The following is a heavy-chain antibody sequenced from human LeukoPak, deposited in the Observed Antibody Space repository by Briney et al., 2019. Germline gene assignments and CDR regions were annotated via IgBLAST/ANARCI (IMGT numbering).Heavy chain of an antibody. J-gene: IGHJ4*02. CDR3: AREIVGGFNPGAY. CDR1: GGSISSYY. V-gene: IGHV4-59*12. Sequence: SETLSLTCTVSGGSISSYYWSWIRQPPGKGLEWIGEIHRSGSTNYNPSLQSRVTISIDRSKNQIALELSSVTAADTAVYYCAREIVGGFNPGAYWGQGTLVTVSS. CDR2: IHRSGST. D-gene: IGHD1-14*01.